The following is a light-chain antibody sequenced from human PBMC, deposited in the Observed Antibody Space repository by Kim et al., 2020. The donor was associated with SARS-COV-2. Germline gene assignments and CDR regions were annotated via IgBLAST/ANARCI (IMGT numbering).Light chain of an antibody. J-gene: IGKJ1*01. CDR2: DAS. CDR3: QQYNSYSPRT. V-gene: IGKV1-5*01. Sequence: GDRVTITCRASQSISSWLAWYQQKPGKAPKVLIYDASSLESGVPSRFSGSGSGTEFTLTISSLQPDDFATYYCQQYNSYSPRTFGQGTKVDIK. CDR1: QSISSW.